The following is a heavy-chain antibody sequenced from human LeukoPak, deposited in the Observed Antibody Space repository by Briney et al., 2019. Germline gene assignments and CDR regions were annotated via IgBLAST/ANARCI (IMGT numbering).Heavy chain of an antibody. Sequence: SETLSLTCAVYGGSFSGYYWSWIRQPPGKGLEWIGEINHSGSTNYNPSLKSRVTISVDTSKNQFSLKLSSVTAADTAVYYCARGAAGGYSIDAFDIWGQGTMVTVSS. V-gene: IGHV4-34*01. CDR2: INHSGST. J-gene: IGHJ3*02. CDR3: ARGAAGGYSIDAFDI. CDR1: GGSFSGYY. D-gene: IGHD3-22*01.